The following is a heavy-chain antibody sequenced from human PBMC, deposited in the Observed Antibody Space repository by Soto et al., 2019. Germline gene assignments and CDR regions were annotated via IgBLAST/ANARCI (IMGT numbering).Heavy chain of an antibody. Sequence: QVQLVQSGAEVKTPGSSVEVSCKAAGDTFNSYVVSWVRQAPGQGLEWMGGIIFIFGAPNYEQKVQGRVTITADKSTNTAYMKLSGLRSDDTALYYCARHREIYNWLDPWGEGTLVTVSS. J-gene: IGHJ5*02. CDR3: ARHREIYNWLDP. CDR1: GDTFNSYV. D-gene: IGHD1-26*01. V-gene: IGHV1-69*06. CDR2: IIFIFGAP.